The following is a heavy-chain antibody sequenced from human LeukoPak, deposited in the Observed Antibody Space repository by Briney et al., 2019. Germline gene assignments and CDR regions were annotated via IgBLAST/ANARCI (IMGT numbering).Heavy chain of an antibody. CDR1: GDSVSSNSAA. D-gene: IGHD6-19*01. CDR2: TYYRSKWYD. V-gene: IGHV6-1*01. J-gene: IGHJ5*02. Sequence: SQTLSLTCAISGDSVSSNSAAWNWIRQSPSRGLEWLGRTYYRSKWYDDYAVSVRSRITISPDTSKNQFSLKLSSVTPEDTAVYYCARVDQWPPSGWFDPWGQGIQVTVSS. CDR3: ARVDQWPPSGWFDP.